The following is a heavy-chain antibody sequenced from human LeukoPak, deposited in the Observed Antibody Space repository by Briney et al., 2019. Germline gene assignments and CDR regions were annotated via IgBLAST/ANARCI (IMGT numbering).Heavy chain of an antibody. CDR2: IYSGGST. V-gene: IGHV3-66*01. CDR1: GFTFSSDT. J-gene: IGHJ4*02. Sequence: QTGGSLRLSCAASGFTFSSDTMSWVRQAPGKGLEWVSVIYSGGSTYYADSVKGRFTISRDNSKNTLYLQMNSLRAEDTAVYYCARDGVGESSPYWGQGTLVTVSS. D-gene: IGHD3-10*01. CDR3: ARDGVGESSPY.